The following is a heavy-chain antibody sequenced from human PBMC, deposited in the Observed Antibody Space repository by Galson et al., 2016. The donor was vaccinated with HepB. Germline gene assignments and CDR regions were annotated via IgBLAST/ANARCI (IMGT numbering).Heavy chain of an antibody. J-gene: IGHJ4*02. Sequence: SVKVSCKASGYTFSNYAISWVRQAPGQGLEWMGWINAHNGNINYAQKLQGRVTTTTDTSTSTAYMELRSLISDDTAVYYCARVGRWELRDFDYWGQGTLVTVSS. CDR3: ARVGRWELRDFDY. V-gene: IGHV1-18*04. CDR2: INAHNGNI. CDR1: GYTFSNYA. D-gene: IGHD1-26*01.